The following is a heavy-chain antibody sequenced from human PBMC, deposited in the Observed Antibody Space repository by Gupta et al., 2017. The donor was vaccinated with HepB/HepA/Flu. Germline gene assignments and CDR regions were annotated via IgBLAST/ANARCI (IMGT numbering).Heavy chain of an antibody. V-gene: IGHV3-33*01. D-gene: IGHD5-24*01. Sequence: QVQLVESGGGVVQPGRSLRLSCAASGFTFSSYGMHWVRQAPGKGLEWVAVIWYDGSNKYYADSVKGRFTISRDNSKNTLDLQMNSLRAEDTAVYYCARDDGEMATTGDGMDVWGQGTTVTVSS. J-gene: IGHJ6*02. CDR3: ARDDGEMATTGDGMDV. CDR1: GFTFSSYG. CDR2: IWYDGSNK.